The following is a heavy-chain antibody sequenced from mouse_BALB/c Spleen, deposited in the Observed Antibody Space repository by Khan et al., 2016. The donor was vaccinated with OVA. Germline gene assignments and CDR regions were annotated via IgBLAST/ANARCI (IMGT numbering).Heavy chain of an antibody. CDR3: ARAGYGGFAY. V-gene: IGHV5-4*02. CDR2: ISDGGSYT. Sequence: EVQLVESGGGLVKPGGSLKLSCAASGFTFSDYYMYWVRQTPEKRLEWVATISDGGSYTNYPDSVKGRFTISRDNDKNNLYLQMSSQQSADTDMYYCARAGYGGFAYGSQGTLVTVAA. CDR1: GFTFSDYY. D-gene: IGHD1-1*02. J-gene: IGHJ3*01.